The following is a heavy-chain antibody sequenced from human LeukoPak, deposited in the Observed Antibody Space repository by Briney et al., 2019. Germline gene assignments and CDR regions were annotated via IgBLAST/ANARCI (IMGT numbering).Heavy chain of an antibody. D-gene: IGHD1-26*01. CDR1: GGSISSSSYY. J-gene: IGHJ4*02. Sequence: SETLSLTCTVSGGSISSSSYYWGWLRQPPGKGLEWIVSIYYSGSTHYNPSLKSRVTISVDKSKNQFSLNLSSVTAADTAVYYCARQAFRVGASYYFDYWGQGTLVTVSS. CDR3: ARQAFRVGASYYFDY. CDR2: IYYSGST. V-gene: IGHV4-39*01.